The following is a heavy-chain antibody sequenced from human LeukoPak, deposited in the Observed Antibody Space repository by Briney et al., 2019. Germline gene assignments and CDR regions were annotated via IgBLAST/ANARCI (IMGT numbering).Heavy chain of an antibody. CDR3: ARFTGYCSGTSCYPNAFDI. CDR1: GYSISSGTYY. D-gene: IGHD2-2*01. CDR2: ISTSGST. Sequence: PSETLSLTRTVSGYSISSGTYYWTWIRQPAGKGLEWIGRISTSGSTNYNPSLKSRVTISLDTSNNQFSLKLSSVTAADTAVFYCARFTGYCSGTSCYPNAFDIWGQGTMVTVSS. J-gene: IGHJ3*02. V-gene: IGHV4-61*02.